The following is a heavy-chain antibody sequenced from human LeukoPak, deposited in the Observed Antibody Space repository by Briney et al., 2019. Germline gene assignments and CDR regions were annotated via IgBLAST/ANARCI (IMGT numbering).Heavy chain of an antibody. J-gene: IGHJ5*02. D-gene: IGHD6-13*01. Sequence: GRSLRLSCAASGFTFSSYGMHWVRQAPGKGLEWVAVIWYDGSNKYYADSVKGRFTISRDNSKNTLYLQMNSLRAEDTAVYYCASGGGYSSSWYALDPWGQGTLVTVSS. CDR1: GFTFSSYG. CDR3: ASGGGYSSSWYALDP. CDR2: IWYDGSNK. V-gene: IGHV3-33*01.